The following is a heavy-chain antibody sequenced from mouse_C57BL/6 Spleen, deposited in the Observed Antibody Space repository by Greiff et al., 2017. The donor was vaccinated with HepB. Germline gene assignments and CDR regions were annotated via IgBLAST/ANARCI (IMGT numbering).Heavy chain of an antibody. CDR1: GYTFTNYW. D-gene: IGHD4-1*01. Sequence: QVQLQQSGAELVRPGPSVKMSCKASGYTFTNYWIGWAKQRPGHGLEWIGDIYPGGGYTNYNEKFKGKATLTADKSSSTAYMQFSSLTSEDSAIYYCARSGKDYFDYWGQGTTLTVSS. V-gene: IGHV1-63*01. CDR3: ARSGKDYFDY. CDR2: IYPGGGYT. J-gene: IGHJ2*01.